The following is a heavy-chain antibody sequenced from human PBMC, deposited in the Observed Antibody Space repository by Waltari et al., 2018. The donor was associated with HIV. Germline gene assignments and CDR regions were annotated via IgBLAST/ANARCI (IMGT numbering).Heavy chain of an antibody. Sequence: QVPLLQSGPEMTRPGSPGRVSCTPSGCPSRTDALSSIRQAPGQGLEWLGGIIPVFDATNYAQQFQGRVTISADESTSTAYMDLTNLKFDDAAIYYCALSRAVTPQVDNYFARWGQGTLVTVSS. CDR2: IIPVFDAT. V-gene: IGHV1-69*12. D-gene: IGHD3-10*01. J-gene: IGHJ5*02. CDR1: GCPSRTDA. CDR3: ALSRAVTPQVDNYFAR.